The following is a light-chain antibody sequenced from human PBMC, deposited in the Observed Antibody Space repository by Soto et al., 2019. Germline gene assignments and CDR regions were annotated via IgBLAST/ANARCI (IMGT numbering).Light chain of an antibody. J-gene: IGKJ1*01. Sequence: EIVLTQSPGTLSLSPGERATLSCRASQSVSSSYLAWYQQKPGQAPRLLIYGASSRPTGIPDRFSGSGSGTDFTLTISRLQPDDVATYYCLQYSSHSWTFGQGTKVDIK. CDR3: LQYSSHSWT. CDR1: QSVSSSY. CDR2: GAS. V-gene: IGKV3-20*01.